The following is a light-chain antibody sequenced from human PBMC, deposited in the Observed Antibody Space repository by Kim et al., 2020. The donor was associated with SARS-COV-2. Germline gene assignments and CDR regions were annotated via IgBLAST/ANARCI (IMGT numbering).Light chain of an antibody. J-gene: IGKJ4*01. CDR3: HQYASSPLT. CDR1: QSVSSNL. Sequence: PGERATLSCRASQSVSSNLLAWYQHKPGQAPRLLISGASIRATGVPDRFSGSGSGADFTLTISRLEPEDFAVHYCHQYASSPLTFGGGTKVDIK. V-gene: IGKV3-20*01. CDR2: GAS.